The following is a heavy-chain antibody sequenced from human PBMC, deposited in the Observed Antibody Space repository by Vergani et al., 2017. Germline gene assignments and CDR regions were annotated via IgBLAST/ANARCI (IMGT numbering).Heavy chain of an antibody. Sequence: QVQLQQWGAGLLKPSETLSLTCAVYGGSFSGYYWSWIRQPPGKGLEWIGEINHSGSTNYNPSLKSRVTISVDTSKNQFSLKLSSVTAADTALYYCARGGAASEGGGWFDPWGQGTLVTVSS. CDR1: GGSFSGYY. V-gene: IGHV4-34*01. J-gene: IGHJ5*02. CDR2: INHSGST. D-gene: IGHD6-13*01. CDR3: ARGGAASEGGGWFDP.